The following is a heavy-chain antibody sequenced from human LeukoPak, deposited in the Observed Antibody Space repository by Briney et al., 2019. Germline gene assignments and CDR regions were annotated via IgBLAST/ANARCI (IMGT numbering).Heavy chain of an antibody. J-gene: IGHJ5*02. D-gene: IGHD3-22*01. Sequence: GASVKVSCKASRYIFTGFNFHWVRQAPGQGLEWMGRINADSGGTDLAQKFQSRITMTRDTSVSTTYMELTGLISDDTAIYYCARQADYLDNSGHYYVGGLDPWGRGTLVTVSS. CDR3: ARQADYLDNSGHYYVGGLDP. V-gene: IGHV1-2*06. CDR1: RYIFTGFN. CDR2: INADSGGT.